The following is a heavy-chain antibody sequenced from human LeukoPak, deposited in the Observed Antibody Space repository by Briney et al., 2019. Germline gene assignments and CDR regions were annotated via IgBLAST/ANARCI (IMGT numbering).Heavy chain of an antibody. J-gene: IGHJ6*03. CDR2: IRYDGSNK. CDR1: GFTFSSYG. V-gene: IGHV3-30*02. CDR3: AKAEEIDNYDFWSGYYRLWGGYYYYYMDV. D-gene: IGHD3-3*01. Sequence: GGSLRLSCAASGFTFSSYGMHWVRQAPGKGLEWVAFIRYDGSNKYYADSVKGRFTISRDNSKNTLYLQMNSLRAEDTAVYYCAKAEEIDNYDFWSGYYRLWGGYYYYYMDVWGKGTTVTVSS.